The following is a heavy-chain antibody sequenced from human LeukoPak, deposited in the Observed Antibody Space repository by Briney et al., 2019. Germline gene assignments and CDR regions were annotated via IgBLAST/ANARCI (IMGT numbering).Heavy chain of an antibody. J-gene: IGHJ4*02. Sequence: GGSLRLSCAASGFTFSSYGMHWVRQAPGKGLEWVAVISYDGSNKYYADSVKGRFTISRDNSKNTLYLQMNSLRAEDTAVYYCAKGNRYDYVWGSYRTGIDYWGQGTLVTVSS. V-gene: IGHV3-30*18. CDR1: GFTFSSYG. CDR2: ISYDGSNK. D-gene: IGHD3-16*02. CDR3: AKGNRYDYVWGSYRTGIDY.